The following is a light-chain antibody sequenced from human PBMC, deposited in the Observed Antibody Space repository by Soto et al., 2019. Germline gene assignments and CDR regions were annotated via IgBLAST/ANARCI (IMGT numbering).Light chain of an antibody. J-gene: IGLJ1*01. CDR3: YSYTSSSTYG. CDR1: SSDVGAYNY. CDR2: DVS. V-gene: IGLV2-14*01. Sequence: QSALTQPASVSGSPGQSVTISCTGTSSDVGAYNYVSWYQQHPAKVPKLMIYDVSNRPSGVSDRFSGSKSGNTASLTISWLQAEDEADYYCYSYTSSSTYGFGTGTKVTVL.